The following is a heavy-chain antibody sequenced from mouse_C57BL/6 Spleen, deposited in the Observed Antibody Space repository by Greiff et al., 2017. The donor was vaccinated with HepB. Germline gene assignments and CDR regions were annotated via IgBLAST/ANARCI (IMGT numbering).Heavy chain of an antibody. J-gene: IGHJ3*01. V-gene: IGHV1-26*01. CDR2: INPNNGGT. CDR1: GYTFTDYY. Sequence: EVQLQQSGPELVKPGASVKISCKASGYTFTDYYMNWVKQSPGKSLEWIGDINPNNGGTSYNQKFKGKATLTVDKSSSTAYMELRSLTSEDSAVYYCARWDYEFAYWGQGTLVTVSA. D-gene: IGHD2-4*01. CDR3: ARWDYEFAY.